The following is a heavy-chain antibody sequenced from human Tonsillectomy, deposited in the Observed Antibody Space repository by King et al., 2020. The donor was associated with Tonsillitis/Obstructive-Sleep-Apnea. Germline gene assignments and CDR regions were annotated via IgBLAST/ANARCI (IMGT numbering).Heavy chain of an antibody. D-gene: IGHD2-15*01. CDR3: AKGAHCSGGSCYNGYFDY. CDR2: ISGSGGST. Sequence: VQLVESGGGLVQPGGSLRLSCAASGFTFSSYAMSWVRQAPGKGLEWVSAISGSGGSTYYADSVKGRFTISRDNSKNTLYLQMNSLRAEDTAVYYCAKGAHCSGGSCYNGYFDYWGQGTLVTVSS. CDR1: GFTFSSYA. V-gene: IGHV3-23*04. J-gene: IGHJ4*02.